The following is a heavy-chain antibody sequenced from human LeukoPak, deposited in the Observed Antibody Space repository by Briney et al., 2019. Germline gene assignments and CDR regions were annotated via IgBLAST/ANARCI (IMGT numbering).Heavy chain of an antibody. Sequence: PGRSLRLSCAASGFTFSSYAMHWVRQAPGKGLEWVAVISYDGSNKYYADSVKGRFTISRDNSKNTLYLQMNSLRAEDTAVYYCARGGEDYSHFDYWGRGTLVTVSS. CDR3: ARGGEDYSHFDY. V-gene: IGHV3-30-3*01. D-gene: IGHD2-21*01. J-gene: IGHJ4*02. CDR2: ISYDGSNK. CDR1: GFTFSSYA.